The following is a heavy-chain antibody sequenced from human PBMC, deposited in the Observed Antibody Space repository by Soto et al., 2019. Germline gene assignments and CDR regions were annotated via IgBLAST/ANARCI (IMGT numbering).Heavy chain of an antibody. Sequence: EVELLESGGGLVQPGGSLRLSCVASGFTFKNYDMRWIRQAPGKGLEWVSGISGSGGVTYYADSVKGRFTISRDNSKNTLYLPMNSLRAEDTAIYYCAKNRQFRSYYESAGHYDNWGQGTLVTVSS. CDR3: AKNRQFRSYYESAGHYDN. D-gene: IGHD3-10*01. J-gene: IGHJ4*02. V-gene: IGHV3-23*01. CDR1: GFTFKNYD. CDR2: ISGSGGVT.